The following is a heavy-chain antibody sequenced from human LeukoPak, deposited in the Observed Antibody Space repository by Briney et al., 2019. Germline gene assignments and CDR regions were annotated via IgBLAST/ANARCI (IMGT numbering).Heavy chain of an antibody. J-gene: IGHJ4*02. CDR1: GFTFSSYS. CDR2: ISSSSGAI. CDR3: ARRRGGSYPFDY. V-gene: IGHV3-48*02. Sequence: GGSLRLSCAASGFTFSSYSMNWVRQAPGKGLEWVSYISSSSGAIYYADSVKGRFTISRDNAKNSRYLQMNSLRDEDSAVYYCARRRGGSYPFDYWGQGTLVTVSS. D-gene: IGHD1-26*01.